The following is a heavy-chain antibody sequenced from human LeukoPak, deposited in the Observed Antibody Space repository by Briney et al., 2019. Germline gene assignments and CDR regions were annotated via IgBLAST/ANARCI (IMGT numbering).Heavy chain of an antibody. CDR3: ASRPRGCSYHPGY. CDR2: IYHSGST. J-gene: IGHJ4*02. D-gene: IGHD5-18*01. CDR1: GGSISSSNW. V-gene: IGHV4-4*02. Sequence: SGTLSLTCAVSGGSISSSNWWSWVRQPPGKGLEWIGEIYHSGSTNYNPSLKSRVTISVDKSKNQFSLKLSSVTAADTAVYYCASRPRGCSYHPGYWGQGTLVTVSS.